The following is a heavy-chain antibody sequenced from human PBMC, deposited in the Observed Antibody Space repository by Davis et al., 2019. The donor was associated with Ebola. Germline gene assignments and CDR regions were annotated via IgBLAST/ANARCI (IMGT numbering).Heavy chain of an antibody. CDR2: IRSKANSYAT. J-gene: IGHJ4*02. CDR1: GLTFSGSA. CDR3: TVTVAGFDY. V-gene: IGHV3-73*01. D-gene: IGHD6-19*01. Sequence: PGGSLRLSCAASGLTFSGSAMHWVRQASGKGLEWVGRIRSKANSYATAYAASVKGRFTISRDDSKNTAYLQMNSLKTEDTAVYYCTVTVAGFDYWGQGTLVTVSS.